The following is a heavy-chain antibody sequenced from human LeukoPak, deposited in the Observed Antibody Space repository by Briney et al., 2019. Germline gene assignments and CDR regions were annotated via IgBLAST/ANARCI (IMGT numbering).Heavy chain of an antibody. CDR2: IRYDGSNK. CDR3: ARNSGYYDILTGYQPPYYFDY. CDR1: GFTFSSYG. J-gene: IGHJ4*02. Sequence: GGSLRLSCAASGFTFSSYGMHWVRQAPGKGLEWVAFIRYDGSNKYYADSVKGRFTISRDNSKNTLYLQMNSLRAEDTAVYYCARNSGYYDILTGYQPPYYFDYWGQGTLVTVSS. D-gene: IGHD3-9*01. V-gene: IGHV3-30*02.